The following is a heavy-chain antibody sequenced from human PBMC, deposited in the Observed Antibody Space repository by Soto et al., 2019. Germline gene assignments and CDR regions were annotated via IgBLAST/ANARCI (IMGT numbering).Heavy chain of an antibody. D-gene: IGHD6-25*01. CDR1: GYTFTSYG. V-gene: IGHV1-18*01. Sequence: QVQLVQSGAEVKKPGASVKVSCKASGYTFTSYGISWVRQAPGQGLEWMGWISAYNGNTNYAQKLQGRVTMTTDTSTSTDYMELRSLRSDDTAVYYCAREAIYSSGEGVYYMDVWGKGTTVTVSS. J-gene: IGHJ6*03. CDR3: AREAIYSSGEGVYYMDV. CDR2: ISAYNGNT.